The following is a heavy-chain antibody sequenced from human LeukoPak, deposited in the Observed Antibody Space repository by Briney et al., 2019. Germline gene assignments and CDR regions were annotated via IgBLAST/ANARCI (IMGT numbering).Heavy chain of an antibody. J-gene: IGHJ3*02. CDR3: AREYCSGGSCYGDAFDI. CDR1: GFTFSDYY. D-gene: IGHD2-15*01. CDR2: INHSGST. Sequence: PGGSLRLSCAASGFTFSDYYMSWMRQAPGKGLEWIGEINHSGSTNYNPSLKSRVTISVDTSKNQFSLKLSSVTAADTAVYYCAREYCSGGSCYGDAFDIWGQGTMVTVSS. V-gene: IGHV4-34*01.